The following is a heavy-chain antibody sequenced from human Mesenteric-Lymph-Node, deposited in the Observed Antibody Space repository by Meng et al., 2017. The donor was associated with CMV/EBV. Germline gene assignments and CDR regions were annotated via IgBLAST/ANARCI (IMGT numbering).Heavy chain of an antibody. J-gene: IGHJ4*02. V-gene: IGHV3-48*03. D-gene: IGHD3-3*01. CDR1: GFTFSSYE. CDR3: ASYDFWSGYYIMRN. Sequence: GESLKISCAASGFTFSSYEMNWVRQAPGKGLEWVSYISSSGSTIYYADSVKGRFTISRDNAKNSLYLQMNSLRAEDTAVYHCASYDFWSGYYIMRNWGQGTLVTVSS. CDR2: ISSSGSTI.